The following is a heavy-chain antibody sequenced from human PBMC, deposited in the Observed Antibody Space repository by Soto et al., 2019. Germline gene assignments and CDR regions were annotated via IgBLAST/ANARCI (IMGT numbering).Heavy chain of an antibody. CDR2: INHSGSA. D-gene: IGHD3-9*01. J-gene: IGHJ6*02. V-gene: IGHV4-34*01. Sequence: SETLSLTCAVYGGSFSGYYWSWIRQPPGKGLEWIGEINHSGSANYNPSLKSRVTISVDTSKNQFSLKLSSVTAADTAVYYCARALRYFGGDYYYYYDMDVWGQGTTVTVSS. CDR3: ARALRYFGGDYYYYYDMDV. CDR1: GGSFSGYY.